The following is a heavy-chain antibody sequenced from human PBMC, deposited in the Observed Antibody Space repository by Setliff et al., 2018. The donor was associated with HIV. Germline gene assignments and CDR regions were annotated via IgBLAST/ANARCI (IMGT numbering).Heavy chain of an antibody. CDR1: GGSISSSSYY. CDR3: ARLRPSVADRSYFDH. CDR2: INYSGNT. Sequence: SETLSLTCTVSGGSISSSSYYWGWIRQPPGKGLEWIGSINYSGNTYYKPSLKSRVTMSVDSSKNQFSLKVNSVTAADTAVYYCARLRPSVADRSYFDHWGQGTLVTVSS. J-gene: IGHJ4*02. D-gene: IGHD6-19*01. V-gene: IGHV4-39*01.